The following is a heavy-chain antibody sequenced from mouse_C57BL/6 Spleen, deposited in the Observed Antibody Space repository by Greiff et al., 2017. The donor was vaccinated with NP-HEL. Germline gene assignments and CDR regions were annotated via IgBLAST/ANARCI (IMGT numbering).Heavy chain of an antibody. D-gene: IGHD2-4*01. CDR2: IYPGNSDT. V-gene: IGHV1-5*01. Sequence: EVQLQQSGTVLARPGASVKMSCKTSGYTFTSYWMHWVKQRPGQGLEWIGAIYPGNSDTSYNQKFKGNAKLTAVTSASTAYMELSSLTNEDSAVYYCTRWDYDGDDNAMDYWGQGTSVTVSS. CDR3: TRWDYDGDDNAMDY. J-gene: IGHJ4*01. CDR1: GYTFTSYW.